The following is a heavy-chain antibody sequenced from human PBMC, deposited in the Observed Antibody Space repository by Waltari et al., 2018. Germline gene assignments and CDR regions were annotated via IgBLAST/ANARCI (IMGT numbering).Heavy chain of an antibody. Sequence: QVQLQESGPGLVKPSETLSLTCTVSGYSISSGYYWGWIRQPPGKGLEWIGSIYHSGSTYYNPSLKSRVTISVDTSKNQFSLKLSSVTAADTAVYYCAAHPRVGMIVVVRGGYWGQGTLVTVSS. J-gene: IGHJ4*02. CDR3: AAHPRVGMIVVVRGGY. V-gene: IGHV4-38-2*02. D-gene: IGHD3-22*01. CDR2: IYHSGST. CDR1: GYSISSGYY.